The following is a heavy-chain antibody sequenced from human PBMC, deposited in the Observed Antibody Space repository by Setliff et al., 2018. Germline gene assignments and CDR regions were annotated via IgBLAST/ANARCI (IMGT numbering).Heavy chain of an antibody. Sequence: NPSETLSLTCAVYGGSFSGYYWSWIRQPPGKGLEWIGEINHSGSTNYNPSLKSRVTISVDTSKNQSSLKLSSVTAADTAVYYCARVRRVVIAYYYYMDVWGKGTTVTVSS. CDR2: INHSGST. J-gene: IGHJ6*03. V-gene: IGHV4-34*01. CDR1: GGSFSGYY. D-gene: IGHD2-21*01. CDR3: ARVRRVVIAYYYYMDV.